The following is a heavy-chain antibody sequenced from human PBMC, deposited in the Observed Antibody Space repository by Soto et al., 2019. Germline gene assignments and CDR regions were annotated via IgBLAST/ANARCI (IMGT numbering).Heavy chain of an antibody. CDR2: ISAYNGNT. J-gene: IGHJ4*02. D-gene: IGHD3-10*02. CDR1: GYTFTSYG. CDR3: SRDKGDCSGSYYGY. V-gene: IGHV1-18*01. Sequence: QVQLVQSGAEVKKPGASVKVSCKASGYTFTSYGISWVRQAPGQGLEWMGWISAYNGNTNYAQKLQGRVTMTTDTSSSTAYMELRSLISDDTVVYYCSRDKGDCSGSYYGYWGQGTLVTVSS.